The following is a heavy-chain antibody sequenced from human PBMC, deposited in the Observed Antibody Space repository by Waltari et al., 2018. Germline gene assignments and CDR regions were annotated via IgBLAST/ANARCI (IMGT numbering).Heavy chain of an antibody. Sequence: APGKGLEWVSAISGSGGSTYYADSVKGRFTISRDNSKNTLYLQMNSLRAEDTTVNYCAKATVTQGAYYFDYWGQGTLVTVSS. CDR2: ISGSGGST. J-gene: IGHJ4*02. V-gene: IGHV3-23*01. CDR3: AKATVTQGAYYFDY. D-gene: IGHD4-17*01.